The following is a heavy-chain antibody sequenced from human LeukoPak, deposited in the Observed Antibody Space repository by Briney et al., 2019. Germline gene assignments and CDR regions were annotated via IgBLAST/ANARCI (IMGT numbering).Heavy chain of an antibody. D-gene: IGHD3-10*01. V-gene: IGHV3-30*02. CDR1: GFIFSSYG. CDR3: ARGSLVHYYGSGSYRIRAGFDS. J-gene: IGHJ4*02. CDR2: IRYDGSKK. Sequence: GGSLRLSCAASGFIFSSYGMHWVRQAPGKGLEWVAFIRYDGSKKYYADSVKGRFTISRDNSKNTLYLQMNSLRAEDTAVYYCARGSLVHYYGSGSYRIRAGFDSWGQGTLVTVSS.